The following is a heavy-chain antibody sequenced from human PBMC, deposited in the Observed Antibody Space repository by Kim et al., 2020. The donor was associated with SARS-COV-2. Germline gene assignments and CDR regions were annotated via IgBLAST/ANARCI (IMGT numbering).Heavy chain of an antibody. V-gene: IGHV3-13*01. CDR3: ARGKYYYDSSDAFDI. CDR2: IGTAGDT. Sequence: GGSLRLSCAASGFTFSSYDMHWVRQATGKGLEWVSAIGTAGDTYYPGSVKVRFTISRENAKNSLYLQMNSLRAGDTAVYYCARGKYYYDSSDAFDIWGQGTMVTVSS. J-gene: IGHJ3*02. CDR1: GFTFSSYD. D-gene: IGHD3-22*01.